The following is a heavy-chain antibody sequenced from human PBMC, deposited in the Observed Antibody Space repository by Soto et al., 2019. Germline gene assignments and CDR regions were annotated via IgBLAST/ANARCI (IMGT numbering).Heavy chain of an antibody. D-gene: IGHD3-16*01. CDR2: TLHDGMNK. J-gene: IGHJ4*02. CDR3: FGNSFWRGY. Sequence: GGSLRLSWAASGFTFSIYCMHWVRQAPGKVLDLVALTLHDGMNKYXXESVDGRXXISRYNSKNTXYLQMNSLRAEDTAVYYCFGNSFWRGYWGQGX. V-gene: IGHV3-33*08. CDR1: GFTFSIYC.